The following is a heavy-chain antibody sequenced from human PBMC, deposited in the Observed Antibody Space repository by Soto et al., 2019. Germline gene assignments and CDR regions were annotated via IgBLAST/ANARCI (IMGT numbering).Heavy chain of an antibody. CDR3: ARREYGMDV. CDR1: GGSITSSHW. Sequence: SETLSLTCVVSGGSITSSHWWSWVRQTPGKGLEWIGEIFHIRHTNYNPSLKGRVTISLDQSKNQISLKMTSMTAADTAVFYCARREYGMDVWGQGTTVTVSS. J-gene: IGHJ6*02. V-gene: IGHV4-4*02. CDR2: IFHIRHT.